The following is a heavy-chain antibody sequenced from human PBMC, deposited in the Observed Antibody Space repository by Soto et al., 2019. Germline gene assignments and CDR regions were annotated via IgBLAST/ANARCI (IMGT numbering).Heavy chain of an antibody. CDR3: ARYRWNTNWFDP. J-gene: IGHJ5*02. Sequence: ASVKVSCKASGYTFTSYGISWVRQAPGQGLEWMGWISAYNGNTNYAQKLQGRVTMTTDTSTSTAYMELRSLRSDDTAVYYCARYRWNTNWFDPWGQGALVTVSS. D-gene: IGHD1-1*01. CDR2: ISAYNGNT. V-gene: IGHV1-18*01. CDR1: GYTFTSYG.